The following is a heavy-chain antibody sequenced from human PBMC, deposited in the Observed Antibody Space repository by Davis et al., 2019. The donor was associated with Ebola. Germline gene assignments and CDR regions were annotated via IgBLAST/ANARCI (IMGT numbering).Heavy chain of an antibody. Sequence: PGGSLRLSCAGSQFNFTGAWMNWVRQAPGKGLEWVSGISWNSVTIGYADSVKGRFTISRDNAKNSLDLQMNSLRAEDTALYYCAKDIRMLRGVTPLYNFYGMDVWGRGTTVTVSS. V-gene: IGHV3-9*01. CDR1: QFNFTGAW. CDR2: ISWNSVTI. D-gene: IGHD3-10*01. J-gene: IGHJ6*02. CDR3: AKDIRMLRGVTPLYNFYGMDV.